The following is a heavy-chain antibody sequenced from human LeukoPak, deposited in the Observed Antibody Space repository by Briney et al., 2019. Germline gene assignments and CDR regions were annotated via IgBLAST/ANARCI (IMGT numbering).Heavy chain of an antibody. Sequence: ASVKVSCKASGYTFTSYYMHWVRQAPGQGLEWMGIINPSGGSTIYAQKFQGRVTMTEDTSTDTAYMELSSLRSEDTAVYYCATFRRIFAWFGDAFDIWGQGTMVTVSS. V-gene: IGHV1-46*01. CDR2: INPSGGST. J-gene: IGHJ3*02. CDR1: GYTFTSYY. D-gene: IGHD3-10*01. CDR3: ATFRRIFAWFGDAFDI.